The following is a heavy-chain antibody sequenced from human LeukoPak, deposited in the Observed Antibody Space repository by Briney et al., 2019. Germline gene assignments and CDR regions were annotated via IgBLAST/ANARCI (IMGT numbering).Heavy chain of an antibody. CDR1: GVSFSGYY. J-gene: IGHJ4*02. Sequence: SETLSLTCAVYGVSFSGYYWSWIRQPPGKGLEWIGEINHSGSTNYNPSLKSRVTISVDTSKNQFSLKLSSVTAADTAVYYCARDTEAGTTLDYWGQGTLVTVSS. D-gene: IGHD1-1*01. V-gene: IGHV4-34*01. CDR3: ARDTEAGTTLDY. CDR2: INHSGST.